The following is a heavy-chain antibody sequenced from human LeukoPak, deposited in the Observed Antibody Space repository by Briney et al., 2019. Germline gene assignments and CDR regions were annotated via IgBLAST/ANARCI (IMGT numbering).Heavy chain of an antibody. D-gene: IGHD2-15*01. CDR3: ARLDESSSSSRYYCMDV. Sequence: VKVSCKASGGTFSSYGISWVRQAPGQGLEWMGGIIPIFGTANYAQKFQGRVTITADESTSTAYMELSSLRSEDTAVYYCARLDESSSSSRYYCMDVWGQGTTVTVSS. V-gene: IGHV1-69*01. CDR2: IIPIFGTA. J-gene: IGHJ6*02. CDR1: GGTFSSYG.